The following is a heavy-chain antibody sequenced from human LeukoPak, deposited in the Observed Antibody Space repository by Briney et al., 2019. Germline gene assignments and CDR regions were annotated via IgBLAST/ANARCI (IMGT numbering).Heavy chain of an antibody. J-gene: IGHJ2*01. CDR1: GFIFTHYG. V-gene: IGHV3-33*01. D-gene: IGHD2-2*01. CDR3: VLVVVPAAVWHFDL. CDR2: IGVDGTRK. Sequence: GGSLRLSCAASGFIFTHYGFHCVRQAPGKWLEWAAVIGVDGTRKYYAESVKGRFTISTDNSRNTLYLQMNSLRAEDTAVYYCVLVVVPAAVWHFDLWGRGTLVTVSS.